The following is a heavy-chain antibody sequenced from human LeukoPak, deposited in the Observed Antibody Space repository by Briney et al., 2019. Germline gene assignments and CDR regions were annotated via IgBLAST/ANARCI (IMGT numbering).Heavy chain of an antibody. D-gene: IGHD2-15*01. J-gene: IGHJ6*03. V-gene: IGHV3-21*01. CDR3: AREGPLGYCSGGSCYSDYYYYMDV. CDR2: ISSSSSYI. Sequence: GGSLRLSCAASGFTFSSYSMNWVRQAPGKGLEWVSSISSSSSYIYYADSVKGRFTISRDNAKNSLYLQMNSLRAEDTAVYYCAREGPLGYCSGGSCYSDYYYYMDVWGKGTTVTISS. CDR1: GFTFSSYS.